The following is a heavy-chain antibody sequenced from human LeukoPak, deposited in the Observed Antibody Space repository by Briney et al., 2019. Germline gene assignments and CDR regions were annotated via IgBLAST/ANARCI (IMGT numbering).Heavy chain of an antibody. CDR1: GYDFTNYW. J-gene: IGHJ4*02. CDR2: IYPDDSDT. CDR3: ARQADSSGWYYFDY. D-gene: IGHD6-19*01. Sequence: GESLKISCQGSGYDFTNYWIGWVRQMPGKGLEWMAIIYPDDSDTKYNPSFQGQVTISSDKSISTAYLQWSSLKASDTAIYYCARQADSSGWYYFDYWGPGTRVTVTS. V-gene: IGHV5-51*01.